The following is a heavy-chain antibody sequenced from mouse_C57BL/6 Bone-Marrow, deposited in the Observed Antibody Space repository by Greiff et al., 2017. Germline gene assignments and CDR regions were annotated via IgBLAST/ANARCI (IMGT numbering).Heavy chain of an antibody. D-gene: IGHD1-1*01. CDR3: TTMTTVVATNFDV. Sequence: VQLQQSGAELVRPGASVKLSCTASGFNIKDDYMHWVQQRPEQGLEWIGWIDPENGDTEYASTFQGKAIITGDTSSNTAYLQISSLTSEDTAVYYCTTMTTVVATNFDVWGTGTTVTVSS. CDR2: IDPENGDT. CDR1: GFNIKDDY. V-gene: IGHV14-4*01. J-gene: IGHJ1*03.